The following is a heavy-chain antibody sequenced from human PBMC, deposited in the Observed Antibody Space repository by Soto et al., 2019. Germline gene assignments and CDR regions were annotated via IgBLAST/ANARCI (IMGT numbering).Heavy chain of an antibody. D-gene: IGHD3-16*01. CDR3: ASPGMGHYYYYYGMDV. CDR2: IIPIFGTA. J-gene: IGHJ6*02. Sequence: ASVKVSCKASGGTFSSYAISWVRQAPGQGLEWMGGIIPIFGTANYEQKFQGRVTITADESTSTAYMELSSLRSEDTAVYYCASPGMGHYYYYYGMDVWGQGTTVTVSS. CDR1: GGTFSSYA. V-gene: IGHV1-69*13.